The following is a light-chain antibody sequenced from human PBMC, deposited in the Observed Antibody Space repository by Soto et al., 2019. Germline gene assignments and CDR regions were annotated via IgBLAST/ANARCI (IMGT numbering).Light chain of an antibody. J-gene: IGLJ1*01. V-gene: IGLV2-14*01. Sequence: HSALTQPASVSGSPGQSITISCTGTSSDVGAYNYVSWYQQHPGKAPKLMIYDVSNRPSGISDRFSVSKSGNTASLTISNLQADDEADYYCSSYTNSGTYVFGTGTKLTVL. CDR1: SSDVGAYNY. CDR3: SSYTNSGTYV. CDR2: DVS.